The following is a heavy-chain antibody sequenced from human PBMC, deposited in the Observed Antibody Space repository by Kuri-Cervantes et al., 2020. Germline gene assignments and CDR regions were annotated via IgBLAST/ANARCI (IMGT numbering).Heavy chain of an antibody. CDR2: ISWNSGNK. Sequence: GGSLRLSCAGSGITSDDYVMHWVRQAPGKGLEWVSAISWNSGNKGYADSVKGRFTISRDNSKNTLYLQMNSLRAEDTAVYYCARGGEDIVVVPAAPLKDYYYYYYMDVWGKGTTVTVSS. V-gene: IGHV3-9*02. CDR3: ARGGEDIVVVPAAPLKDYYYYYYMDV. CDR1: GITSDDYV. J-gene: IGHJ6*03. D-gene: IGHD2-2*01.